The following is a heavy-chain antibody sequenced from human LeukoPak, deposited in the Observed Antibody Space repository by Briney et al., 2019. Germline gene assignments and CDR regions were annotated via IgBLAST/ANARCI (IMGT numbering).Heavy chain of an antibody. V-gene: IGHV3-15*01. CDR3: TTARNMVRGVIPLDY. CDR2: IRSKTDGGTT. D-gene: IGHD3-10*01. J-gene: IGHJ4*02. CDR1: GFTFSNAW. Sequence: GGSLRLSCAASGFTFSNAWMSWVRQAPGKGLEWVGRIRSKTDGGTTDYAATGKGRFTISRDDSKNTLYLQMNSLKTGDTAVYYCTTARNMVRGVIPLDYWGQGTLVTVSS.